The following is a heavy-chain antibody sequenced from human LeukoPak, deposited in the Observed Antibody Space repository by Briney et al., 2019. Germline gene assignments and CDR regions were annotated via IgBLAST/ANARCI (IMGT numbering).Heavy chain of an antibody. CDR3: ARGAYGEPTH. D-gene: IGHD4-17*01. J-gene: IGHJ4*02. CDR1: GYSFIDYY. Sequence: ASVKVSCKASGYSFIDYYIHWVRQAPGQGLEWMGWINPNSGGTNYAQKFQGRVTMTGDTSISTAYMELSSLRSDDTAAFYCARGAYGEPTHWGQGALVTVSS. CDR2: INPNSGGT. V-gene: IGHV1-2*02.